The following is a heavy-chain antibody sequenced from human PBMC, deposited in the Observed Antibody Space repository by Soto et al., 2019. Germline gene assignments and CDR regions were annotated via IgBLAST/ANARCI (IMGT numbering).Heavy chain of an antibody. J-gene: IGHJ4*02. V-gene: IGHV4-31*03. D-gene: IGHD5-18*01. Sequence: QVQLQESGPGLVRPSQTLSLTCTVSGDSISSGGYYWSWIRQHPGKGLEWIGCIYYSGSTYYSPSLKRRVIIPVDTSKSQFSLKLNSVTAAATAVYYCAGGSTANWGACFDYWGQGTLVTVSS. CDR1: GDSISSGGYY. CDR2: IYYSGST. CDR3: AGGSTANWGACFDY.